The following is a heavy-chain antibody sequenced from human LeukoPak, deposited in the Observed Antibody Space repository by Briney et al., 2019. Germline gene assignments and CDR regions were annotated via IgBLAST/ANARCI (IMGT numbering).Heavy chain of an antibody. V-gene: IGHV3-23*01. CDR3: AREGYYYDSSGYYQRGLTFDI. J-gene: IGHJ3*02. D-gene: IGHD3-22*01. CDR2: ISSSGDST. CDR1: GFTFSSYG. Sequence: HTGGSLRLSCAASGFTFSSYGMSWVRQAPGKGLEWVSAISSSGDSTYYANSVKGRFTISRGNSKDTLYLQMNSLRAEDTAVYYCAREGYYYDSSGYYQRGLTFDIWGQGTMVTVSS.